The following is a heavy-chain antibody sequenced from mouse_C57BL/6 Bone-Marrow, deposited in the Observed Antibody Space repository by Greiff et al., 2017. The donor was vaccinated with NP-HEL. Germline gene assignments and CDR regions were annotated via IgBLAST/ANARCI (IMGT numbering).Heavy chain of an antibody. CDR2: IYPGSGST. Sequence: QVQLQQPGAELVKPGASVKMSCKASGYTFTRHWLTWVKQMPGQGLEWIGDIYPGSGSTYYNEKLQSKATLTVDRSSSTAYMQLSSLTSEDSAVYYCARCGGFPYYFDNWGQGTTLTVSS. CDR1: GYTFTRHW. CDR3: ARCGGFPYYFDN. V-gene: IGHV1-55*01. J-gene: IGHJ2*01.